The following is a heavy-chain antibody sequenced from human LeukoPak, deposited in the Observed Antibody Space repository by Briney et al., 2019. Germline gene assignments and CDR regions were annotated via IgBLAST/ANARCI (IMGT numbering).Heavy chain of an antibody. CDR3: ARDLSCSGGSCYSHWFDP. D-gene: IGHD2-15*01. CDR2: IYYSGST. Sequence: SETLSLTCTVSGGSISSGGYYWSWIRQHPGKGLEWIGYIYYSGSTYYNPSLKSRVTISVDTSKNQFSLKLSSVTAADTAVYYCARDLSCSGGSCYSHWFDPWGQGTLVTVSS. CDR1: GGSISSGGYY. J-gene: IGHJ5*02. V-gene: IGHV4-31*03.